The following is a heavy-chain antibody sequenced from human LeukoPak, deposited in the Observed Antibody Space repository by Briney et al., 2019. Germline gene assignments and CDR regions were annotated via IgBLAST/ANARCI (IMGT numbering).Heavy chain of an antibody. V-gene: IGHV1-18*01. CDR1: GYTLRNYD. J-gene: IGHJ4*02. D-gene: IGHD1-26*01. CDR2: ISVYNGNT. CDR3: ARVDAGNYYGHDF. Sequence: ASVKVSCKASGYTLRNYDISWVRQAPGQGLEWMGWISVYNGNTNYAQKFQGRVTMTTDTSTSTAYMELRSLKSDDTAMYYCARVDAGNYYGHDFWGQGTLVTVTS.